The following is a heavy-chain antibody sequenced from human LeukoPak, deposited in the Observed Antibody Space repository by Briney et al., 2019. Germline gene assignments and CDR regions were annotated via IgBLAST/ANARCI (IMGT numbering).Heavy chain of an antibody. CDR1: GYTFTSYG. Sequence: ASVKVSCKASGYTFTSYGLTWVRQAPGQGLEWMGWISAYNGNTNYAQKVQGRVTMTTDTSTSTAYMELGSLTSDDTAVYYCARGGPWYSSGWHYFDYWGQGTLVTVSS. V-gene: IGHV1-18*01. CDR2: ISAYNGNT. CDR3: ARGGPWYSSGWHYFDY. D-gene: IGHD6-19*01. J-gene: IGHJ4*02.